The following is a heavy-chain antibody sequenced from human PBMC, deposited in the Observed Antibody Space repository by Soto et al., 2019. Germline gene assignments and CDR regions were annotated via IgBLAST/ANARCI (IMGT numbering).Heavy chain of an antibody. CDR2: TYYRSKWYY. CDR1: GDSVSSNSAS. J-gene: IGHJ4*01. CDR3: ARGEQYSGRIFDY. V-gene: IGHV6-1*01. Sequence: SQTLSLTCAITGDSVSSNSASWSWVRPSPSRGLEWLGRTYYRSKWYYEYAVSVRGRITINPDTSKNQYSLQLNSVTPEDTAVYFCARGEQYSGRIFDYWGQGTLVTVSS. D-gene: IGHD1-26*01.